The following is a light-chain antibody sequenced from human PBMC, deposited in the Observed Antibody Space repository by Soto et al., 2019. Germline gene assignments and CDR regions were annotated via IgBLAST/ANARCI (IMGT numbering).Light chain of an antibody. CDR1: SSDVGDYDY. V-gene: IGLV2-14*03. CDR2: DVT. J-gene: IGLJ2*01. CDR3: SSYSSSSTHVV. Sequence: QSALTQPASVSGSPGSWITISCTGTSSDVGDYDYVSWYQQHPDKAPKLMLYDVTNRPSGISNRFSGYKSGNTASLNISGLQAEDYAHYYCSSYSSSSTHVVFGGGTKLTVL.